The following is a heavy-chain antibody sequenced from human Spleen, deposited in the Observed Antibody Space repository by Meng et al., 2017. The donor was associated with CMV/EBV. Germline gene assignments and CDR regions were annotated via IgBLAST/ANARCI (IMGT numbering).Heavy chain of an antibody. CDR3: ARDHPYCSSRSCYDHFYYAMDV. V-gene: IGHV3-9*01. D-gene: IGHD2-2*01. CDR1: GFTFDDYA. CDR2: ISWNSGSI. Sequence: GGSLRLSCAASGFTFDDYAMHWVRQAPGKGLEWVSGISWNSGSIGYADSVKGRFTISRDNAKKSLYLQMNSLRSEDTAVYYCARDHPYCSSRSCYDHFYYAMDVWGRGTTVTVSS. J-gene: IGHJ6*02.